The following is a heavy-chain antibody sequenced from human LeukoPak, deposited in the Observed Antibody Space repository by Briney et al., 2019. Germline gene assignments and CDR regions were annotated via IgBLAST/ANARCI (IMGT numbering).Heavy chain of an antibody. CDR2: IYTSGST. CDR3: ARDIREYCSGGSCYRGGPISYYYYYYMDV. V-gene: IGHV4-4*07. Sequence: SETLSLTCTVSGGSICSYYWSWIRQPAGKGLEWIGRIYTSGSTNYNPSLKSRVTMSVDTSKNQFSLKLSSVTAADTAVYYCARDIREYCSGGSCYRGGPISYYYYYYMDVWGKGTTVTVSS. D-gene: IGHD2-15*01. CDR1: GGSICSYY. J-gene: IGHJ6*03.